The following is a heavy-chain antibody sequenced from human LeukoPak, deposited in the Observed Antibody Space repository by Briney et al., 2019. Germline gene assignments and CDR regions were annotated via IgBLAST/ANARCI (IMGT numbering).Heavy chain of an antibody. CDR1: GGSISSYY. CDR2: IYYSGST. J-gene: IGHJ6*02. CDR3: ANLTATCTNNHHHHKDV. Sequence: SETLSLTCTVSGGSISSYYWSWIRQPPGKGLEWIGYIYYSGSTNYNPSLKSRVTISVDTSKNQFSLKLSSVTAAATAGYYCANLTATCTNNHHHHKDVLGQGTTVTGSS. V-gene: IGHV4-59*01. D-gene: IGHD2-8*01.